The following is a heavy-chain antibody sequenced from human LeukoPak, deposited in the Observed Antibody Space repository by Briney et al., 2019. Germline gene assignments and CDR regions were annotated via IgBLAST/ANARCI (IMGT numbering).Heavy chain of an antibody. V-gene: IGHV3-21*01. CDR3: AKVDELYYYYMDV. CDR1: GFTFSSYS. D-gene: IGHD1-7*01. CDR2: ISSSSSYI. Sequence: GGSLRLSCAASGFTFSSYSMNWVRQAPGKGLEWVSSISSSSSYIYYADSVKGRFTISRDNAKNSLYLQMNSLRAEDTAVYYCAKVDELYYYYMDVWGKGTTVTVSS. J-gene: IGHJ6*03.